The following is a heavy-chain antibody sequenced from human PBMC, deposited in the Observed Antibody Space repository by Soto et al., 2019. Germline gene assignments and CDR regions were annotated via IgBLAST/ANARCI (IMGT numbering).Heavy chain of an antibody. CDR2: IKQDGSEK. CDR1: GFTFSSYW. CDR3: AREQLQVVIPDY. Sequence: GGSLRLSCAASGFTFSSYWMNWVRQAPGKGLEWVANIKQDGSEKYYVDSVKGRFTISRDNTKNSLYLQMNSLRAEDTAVYYCAREQLQVVIPDYWGQGTLDTVSS. V-gene: IGHV3-7*01. J-gene: IGHJ4*02. D-gene: IGHD6-13*01.